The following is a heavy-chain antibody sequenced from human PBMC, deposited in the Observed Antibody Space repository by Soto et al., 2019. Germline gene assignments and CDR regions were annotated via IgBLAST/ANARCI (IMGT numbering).Heavy chain of an antibody. CDR2: IRSKTNSYAI. Sequence: EVQLVESGGGLVQPGGSLRLSCAASGFTFSGSAMHWVRQASGKGLEWVGRIRSKTNSYAIAYTASVKGRFTISRDDSRNTAYLQMNSLKTEDTAVYYCTKGGFSSGWYSDYWGQGILVTVSS. CDR3: TKGGFSSGWYSDY. V-gene: IGHV3-73*02. CDR1: GFTFSGSA. J-gene: IGHJ4*02. D-gene: IGHD6-19*01.